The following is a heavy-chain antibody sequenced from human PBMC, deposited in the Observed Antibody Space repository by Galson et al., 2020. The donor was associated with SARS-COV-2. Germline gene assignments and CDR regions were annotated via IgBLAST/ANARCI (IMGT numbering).Heavy chain of an antibody. Sequence: GGSLRLSCAASGFTFNNYWMHWVRQAPGKGLVWVSQITSDGSITPYAGSVKGRFTISRDNAKNMLYLQMNSLRAEDTAVYYCARGGSGSLDHWGQGTLVTVSS. V-gene: IGHV3-74*01. CDR2: ITSDGSIT. CDR1: GFTFNNYW. CDR3: ARGGSGSLDH. J-gene: IGHJ5*02. D-gene: IGHD3-10*01.